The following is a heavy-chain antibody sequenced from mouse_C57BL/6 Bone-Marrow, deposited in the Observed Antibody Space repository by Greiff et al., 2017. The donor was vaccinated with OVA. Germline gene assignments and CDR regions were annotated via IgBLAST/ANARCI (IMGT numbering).Heavy chain of an antibody. D-gene: IGHD1-1*01. CDR1: GYTFTSYW. CDR2: IDPSDRYT. CDR3: AATVVATRRYFDV. V-gene: IGHV1-50*01. Sequence: QVQLQQPGAELVKPGASVKLSCKASGYTFTSYWMQWVKQRPGQGLEWIGEIDPSDRYTNYNQKFKGKATLTVETSSSTAYMQLSSLTSEDAAVYYCAATVVATRRYFDVWGTGTTVTVSS. J-gene: IGHJ1*03.